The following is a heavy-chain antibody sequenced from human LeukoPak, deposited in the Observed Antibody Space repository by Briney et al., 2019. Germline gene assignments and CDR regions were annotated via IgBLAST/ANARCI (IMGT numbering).Heavy chain of an antibody. CDR2: INAGNGNT. D-gene: IGHD2-15*01. J-gene: IGHJ4*02. CDR1: GYTVTSYA. Sequence: ASVNVSCKASGYTVTSYAMHWVRQAPGQRLEWMGWINAGNGNTKYSQKFHGRVTITRDTSASTAYMELSRLRSEDTAVYYCAVGDIVVVVALDYWGQGTLVTVSS. V-gene: IGHV1-3*01. CDR3: AVGDIVVVVALDY.